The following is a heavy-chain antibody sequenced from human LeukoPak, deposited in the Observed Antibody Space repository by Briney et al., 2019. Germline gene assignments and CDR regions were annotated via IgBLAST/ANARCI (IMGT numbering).Heavy chain of an antibody. CDR3: ARQASTWKSPHWFDP. D-gene: IGHD1-1*01. CDR2: IYYSGIT. V-gene: IGHV4-39*01. Sequence: SETLSLTCNVSGGSISSNTYYWGWIRQPPGRGLEWIGTIYYSGITYSNPSLKSRVTISLDTSKNQISLRVSSMTAADSAVYYCARQASTWKSPHWFDPWGQGALVTVSS. J-gene: IGHJ5*02. CDR1: GGSISSNTYY.